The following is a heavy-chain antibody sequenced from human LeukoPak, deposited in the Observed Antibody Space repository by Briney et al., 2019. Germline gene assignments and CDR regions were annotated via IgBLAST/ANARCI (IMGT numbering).Heavy chain of an antibody. D-gene: IGHD4-23*01. Sequence: SVKVSCKASGGTFSSYTISWVRQAPGQGLEWMGRIIPILGIANYAQKFQGRVTITADKSTSTAYMELSSLRSEDTAVYYCARVDYGGNSGFGHWGQGTLVTVSS. CDR1: GGTFSSYT. V-gene: IGHV1-69*02. CDR2: IIPILGIA. CDR3: ARVDYGGNSGFGH. J-gene: IGHJ4*02.